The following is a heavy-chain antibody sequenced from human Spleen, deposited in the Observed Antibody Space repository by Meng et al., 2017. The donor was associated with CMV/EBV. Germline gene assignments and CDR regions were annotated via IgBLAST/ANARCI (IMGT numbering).Heavy chain of an antibody. D-gene: IGHD5-12*01. CDR2: INHGGGT. CDR3: VRGPQVSWLRSRLAAFDI. Sequence: SETLSLTCAVYGGSFSSIYWTWIRQSPGKGLEWIGEINHGGGTNYNPSLKTRVTMSIDMSKKQFSLRLNSVTAADTAVYYCVRGPQVSWLRSRLAAFDIWAQGTMVTVSS. V-gene: IGHV4-34*01. J-gene: IGHJ3*02. CDR1: GGSFSSIY.